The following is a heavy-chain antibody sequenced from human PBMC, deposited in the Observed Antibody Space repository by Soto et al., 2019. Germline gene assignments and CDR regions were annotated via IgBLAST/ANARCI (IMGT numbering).Heavy chain of an antibody. CDR2: ISGSGGSA. CDR1: GFTFSSYA. CDR3: AKGLYYDILTGYPDDAFDI. V-gene: IGHV3-23*01. Sequence: PGGSLRLSCAASGFTFSSYAMSWVRQAPGKGLEWVSAISGSGGSAYYADSVKGRFTISRDNSKNTLYLQMNSLRAEDTAVYYCAKGLYYDILTGYPDDAFDIWGQGTMVTVSS. D-gene: IGHD3-9*01. J-gene: IGHJ3*02.